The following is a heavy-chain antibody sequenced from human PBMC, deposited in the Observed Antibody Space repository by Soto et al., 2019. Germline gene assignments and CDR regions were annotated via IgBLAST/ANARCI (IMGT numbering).Heavy chain of an antibody. D-gene: IGHD3-16*02. CDR3: ARGDYVWGSYPYPSGMDV. V-gene: IGHV1-69*12. Sequence: QVQLVQSGAEVKKPGSSVKVSCKASGGTFSSYAISWVRQAPGQGLEWMGGIIPIFGTANYAQKFQGRVTITADESTSTAYMELSSLRSEDTAVYYCARGDYVWGSYPYPSGMDVWGQGTTVTVSS. CDR2: IIPIFGTA. J-gene: IGHJ6*02. CDR1: GGTFSSYA.